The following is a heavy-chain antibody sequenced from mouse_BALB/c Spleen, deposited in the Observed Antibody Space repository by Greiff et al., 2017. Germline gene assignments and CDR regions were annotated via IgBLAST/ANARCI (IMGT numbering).Heavy chain of an antibody. CDR3: TRRNGNSYFDY. D-gene: IGHD2-1*01. J-gene: IGHJ2*01. CDR1: GYTFTSYW. Sequence: LQQPGSELVRPGASVKLSCKASGYTFTSYWMHWVKQRPGQGLEWIGNIYPGSGSTNYDEKFKSKATLTVDTSSSTAYMQLSSLTSEDSAVYYCTRRNGNSYFDYWGQGTTLTVSS. CDR2: IYPGSGST. V-gene: IGHV1S22*01.